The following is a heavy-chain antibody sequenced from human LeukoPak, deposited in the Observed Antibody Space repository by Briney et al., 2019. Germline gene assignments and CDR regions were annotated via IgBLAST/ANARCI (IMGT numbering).Heavy chain of an antibody. CDR1: GGTFSSYA. CDR3: AREAQVGATRWDAFDI. V-gene: IGHV1-69*13. Sequence: SVKVSCKASGGTFSSYAISWVRQAPGQGLEWMGGIIPIFGTANYAQKFQGRVTITADESTSTAYMELSSLRSEDTAVYYCAREAQVGATRWDAFDIWGQGTMVTVSS. D-gene: IGHD1-26*01. J-gene: IGHJ3*02. CDR2: IIPIFGTA.